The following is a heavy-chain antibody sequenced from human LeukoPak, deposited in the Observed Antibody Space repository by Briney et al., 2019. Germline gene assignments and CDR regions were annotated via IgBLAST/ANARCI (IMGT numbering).Heavy chain of an antibody. V-gene: IGHV4-4*07. CDR2: IYTTGST. J-gene: IGHJ4*02. Sequence: PSETLSLTCSVTGVCISYYYWTWIRQPAGKGLEWIGRIYTTGSTNYNPSLKSRVTMSVDTSKNQFSLKLSSVAAADTAVYYCARQLAAAGTAGFDYWGQGTLVTVSS. D-gene: IGHD6-13*01. CDR3: ARQLAAAGTAGFDY. CDR1: GVCISYYY.